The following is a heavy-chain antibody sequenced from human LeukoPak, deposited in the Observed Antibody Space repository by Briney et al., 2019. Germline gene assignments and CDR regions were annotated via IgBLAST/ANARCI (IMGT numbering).Heavy chain of an antibody. D-gene: IGHD1-7*01. Sequence: GASVKVSCKASGYTFTSYGISWVRQAPGQGLEWMGWINVFSGNTDYAQKVQGRVTMTTDTSTTTAYMELRSLRSDDTAVYYCARSELAREESFHLWGQGTMVTVS. V-gene: IGHV1-18*01. CDR3: ARSELAREESFHL. CDR1: GYTFTSYG. J-gene: IGHJ3*01. CDR2: INVFSGNT.